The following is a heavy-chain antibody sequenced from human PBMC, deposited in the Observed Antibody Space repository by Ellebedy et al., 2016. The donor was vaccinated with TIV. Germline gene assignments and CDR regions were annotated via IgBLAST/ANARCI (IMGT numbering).Heavy chain of an antibody. Sequence: ASVKVSCKASGGTFSSYAINWVRQAPGQGLEWMGGIIPMFATADYVQKFQVRVTITADESTSTAYMELSSLRSEDTAVYYCATGERGVDTKYFYGMDVWGQGTTVTVSS. V-gene: IGHV1-69*13. CDR2: IIPMFATA. D-gene: IGHD5-18*01. CDR3: ATGERGVDTKYFYGMDV. CDR1: GGTFSSYA. J-gene: IGHJ6*02.